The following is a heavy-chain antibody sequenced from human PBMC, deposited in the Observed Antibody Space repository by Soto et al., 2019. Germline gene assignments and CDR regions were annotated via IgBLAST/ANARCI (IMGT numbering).Heavy chain of an antibody. V-gene: IGHV1-69*13. D-gene: IGHD2-2*01. CDR2: IIPIFGTP. Sequence: SVKVSCKASGYSYTNYAFSWVRQAHGQGLEWMGGIIPIFGTPDYAQNFQGRVTINADESTRTASMELSSLRSDDTAVYYCARERSVGYCITTTCPKPFYYYAMDVWGQGTTVTVSS. CDR3: ARERSVGYCITTTCPKPFYYYAMDV. J-gene: IGHJ6*02. CDR1: GYSYTNYA.